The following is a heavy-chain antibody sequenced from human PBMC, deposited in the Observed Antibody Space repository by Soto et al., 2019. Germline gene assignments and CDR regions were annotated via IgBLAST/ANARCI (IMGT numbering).Heavy chain of an antibody. CDR3: AREVGIAAAGAHAYYCYGMAV. V-gene: IGHV6-1*01. CDR2: TYYRSKWYN. CDR1: GDSVSSNSAA. Sequence: SQTLSLTCAISGDSVSSNSAAWNWIRQSPSRGLEWLGRTYYRSKWYNDYAVSVKSRITINPDTSKNQFSLQLNSVTPEDTAVYYCAREVGIAAAGAHAYYCYGMAVWGQGTTVTVSS. J-gene: IGHJ6*02. D-gene: IGHD6-13*01.